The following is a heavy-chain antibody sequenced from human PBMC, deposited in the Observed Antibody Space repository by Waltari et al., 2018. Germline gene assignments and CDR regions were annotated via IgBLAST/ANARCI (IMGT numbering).Heavy chain of an antibody. J-gene: IGHJ5*02. CDR3: AREYSSSSGLLDWFDP. D-gene: IGHD6-6*01. V-gene: IGHV3-53*01. Sequence: EVQLVESGGGLIQPGGSLRLSCAASGFTVSSNYMSWVRQAPGKGLEWVSVIYSGGSTYYADSVKGRFTISRDNSKNTLYLQMNSLRAEDTAVYYCAREYSSSSGLLDWFDPWAREPWSPSPQ. CDR1: GFTVSSNY. CDR2: IYSGGST.